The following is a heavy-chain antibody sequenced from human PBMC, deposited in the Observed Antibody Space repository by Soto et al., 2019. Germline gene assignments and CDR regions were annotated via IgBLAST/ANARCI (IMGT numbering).Heavy chain of an antibody. CDR2: IKTNAEAETT. CDR3: TTGSDEGY. D-gene: IGHD1-26*01. J-gene: IGHJ4*02. V-gene: IGHV3-15*07. Sequence: PVGSLRLSCAASGFSFTNAWMNWVRQDPGKGLEWVGRIKTNAEAETTDYSTPVKGRFTISRDDSKNTLYLQLNSLRIEDTAVYYCTTGSDEGYWGQGALVTVSS. CDR1: GFSFTNAW.